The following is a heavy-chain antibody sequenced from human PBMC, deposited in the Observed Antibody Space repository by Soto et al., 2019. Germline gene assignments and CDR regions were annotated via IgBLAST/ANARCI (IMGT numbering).Heavy chain of an antibody. CDR3: ARDLLAAGSDALDL. CDR1: GYTFTRHY. J-gene: IGHJ3*01. CDR2: ITSSGGHT. D-gene: IGHD6-13*01. Sequence: QMQLVQSGAEVKKPGASVKVSCKASGYTFTRHYIHWVRQAPGQGLEWMGIITSSGGHTYYAQKFQGRVALISDTSTSTVYMELSSLRSEDTAVYYCARDLLAAGSDALDLWGQGTMVTVSS. V-gene: IGHV1-46*01.